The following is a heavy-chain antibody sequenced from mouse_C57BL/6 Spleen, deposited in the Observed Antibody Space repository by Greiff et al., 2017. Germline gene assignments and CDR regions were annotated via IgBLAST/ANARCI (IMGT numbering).Heavy chain of an antibody. CDR3: TRGPGFAY. Sequence: EVKLLESGPGLVKPSQSLSLTCSVTGYSITSGYYWNWIRQFPGNKLEWMGYISYDGSNNYNPSLKNRISITRDTSMNQFFLKLNSVTTEDTATYYCTRGPGFAYWGQGTLVTVSA. CDR1: GYSITSGYY. V-gene: IGHV3-6*01. J-gene: IGHJ3*01. CDR2: ISYDGSN.